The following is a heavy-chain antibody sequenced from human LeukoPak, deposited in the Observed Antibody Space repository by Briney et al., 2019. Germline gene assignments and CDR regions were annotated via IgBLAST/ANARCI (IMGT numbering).Heavy chain of an antibody. V-gene: IGHV4-59*05. CDR3: ARHIDDILTGYRFDY. J-gene: IGHJ4*02. Sequence: SETLSLTCTVSGGSISSYYWSWIRQPPGKGLEWIGSIYYSGSTYYNPSLKSRVTISVDTSKNQFSLKLSSVTAADTAVYYCARHIDDILTGYRFDYWGQGTLVTVSS. CDR1: GGSISSYY. D-gene: IGHD3-9*01. CDR2: IYYSGST.